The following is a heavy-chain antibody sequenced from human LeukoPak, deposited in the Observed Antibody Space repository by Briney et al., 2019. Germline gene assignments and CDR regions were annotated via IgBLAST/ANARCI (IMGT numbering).Heavy chain of an antibody. V-gene: IGHV4-34*01. J-gene: IGHJ4*02. D-gene: IGHD6-13*01. CDR2: INHSGST. Sequence: SETLSLTCTVSSDSISSYYWSWIRQPPGKGLEWIGEINHSGSTNYNPSLKSRVTISVDTSKNQFSLKLSSVTAADTAVYYCARFSSSWYGGIDYWGQGTLVTVSS. CDR1: SDSISSYY. CDR3: ARFSSSWYGGIDY.